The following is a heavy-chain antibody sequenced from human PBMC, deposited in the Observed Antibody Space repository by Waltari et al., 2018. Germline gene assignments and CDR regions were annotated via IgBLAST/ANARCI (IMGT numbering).Heavy chain of an antibody. D-gene: IGHD6-19*01. CDR2: ISARGGTT. CDR1: GFTFSTYA. CDR3: GRGSSGWYQIDL. J-gene: IGHJ5*02. Sequence: EVQLLESGGGLVQPGGSLRLSCAASGFTFSTYAMSWVRQAPGKGLEWVSGISARGGTTYYADSMKCRFTISRDNSKNTLVLQMNSLRAEDTAVYYCGRGSSGWYQIDLWGQGTLVTVSS. V-gene: IGHV3-23*01.